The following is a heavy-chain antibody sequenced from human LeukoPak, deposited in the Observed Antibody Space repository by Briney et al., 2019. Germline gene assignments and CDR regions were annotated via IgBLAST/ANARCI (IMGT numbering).Heavy chain of an antibody. Sequence: SETLSLTCTVSGGSISSYYWRWIRQPPGKGLEWIGYIYYSGSTNYNPSLKSRVTISVDTSKNQFSLKLSSVTAADTAVYYCASSLWFGEFIFDYWGQGTLVTVSS. CDR2: IYYSGST. V-gene: IGHV4-59*01. CDR1: GGSISSYY. D-gene: IGHD3-10*01. J-gene: IGHJ4*02. CDR3: ASSLWFGEFIFDY.